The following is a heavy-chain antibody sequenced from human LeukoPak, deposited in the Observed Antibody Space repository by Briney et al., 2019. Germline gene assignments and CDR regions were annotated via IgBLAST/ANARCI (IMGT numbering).Heavy chain of an antibody. CDR1: GFTFSSYS. CDR3: ARDRGPYCSGGSCLRSFDY. CDR2: ISSSSSYI. J-gene: IGHJ4*02. V-gene: IGHV3-21*01. D-gene: IGHD2-15*01. Sequence: EVSLRLSCAASGFTFSSYSMNWVRQAPGKGLEWVSSISSSSSYIYYADSVKGRFTISRDNAKNSLYLQMNSLRAEDTAVYYCARDRGPYCSGGSCLRSFDYWGQGTLVTVSS.